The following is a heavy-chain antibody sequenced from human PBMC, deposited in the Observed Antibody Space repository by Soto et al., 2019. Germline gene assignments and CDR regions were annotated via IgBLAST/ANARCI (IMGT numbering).Heavy chain of an antibody. V-gene: IGHV3-23*01. D-gene: IGHD3-10*01. CDR2: ITGGHYGT. Sequence: PGGSLRLSCAASGFTFSSYAMTWVRQAPGKGLEYVSSITGGHYGTAYSYSVKGRFTVSRDNSKNCLYLQMNSLGVEDTAMYFCAKGRSTGDIDWFDPWGQGSLVTVSS. J-gene: IGHJ5*02. CDR3: AKGRSTGDIDWFDP. CDR1: GFTFSSYA.